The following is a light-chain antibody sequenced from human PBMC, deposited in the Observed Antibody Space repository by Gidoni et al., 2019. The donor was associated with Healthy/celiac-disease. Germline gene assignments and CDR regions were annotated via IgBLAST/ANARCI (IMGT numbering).Light chain of an antibody. Sequence: QSALTQPLSASGPPGPSVTISRTGTSSDVGGYNYVSWYQQHPVEAPKLMSDEVSKPPSGVPDRFSGSKSGNTASLTVSVLQAEDEADYYCSSYAGIKEVFGGGTKLTVL. V-gene: IGLV2-8*01. J-gene: IGLJ2*01. CDR1: SSDVGGYNY. CDR2: EVS. CDR3: SSYAGIKEV.